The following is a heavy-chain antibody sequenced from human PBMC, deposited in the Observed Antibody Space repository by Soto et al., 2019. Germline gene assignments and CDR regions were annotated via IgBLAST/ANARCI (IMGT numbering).Heavy chain of an antibody. V-gene: IGHV3-23*01. CDR3: AKDLFPGYSGYDFYFDY. CDR1: GFTFSSYA. CDR2: ISGSGGST. J-gene: IGHJ4*02. Sequence: GGSLRLSCAASGFTFSSYAMSWVRQAPGKGLEWVSAISGSGGSTYYADSVKGRFTISRDNSKNTLYLQMNSLRAEDTAVYYCAKDLFPGYSGYDFYFDYWGQGTLVTVSS. D-gene: IGHD5-12*01.